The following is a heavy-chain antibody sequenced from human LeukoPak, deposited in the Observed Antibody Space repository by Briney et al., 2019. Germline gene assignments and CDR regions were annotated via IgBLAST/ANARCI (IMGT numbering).Heavy chain of an antibody. Sequence: GGSLRLSCAASGFTFSSYGVHWVRQAPGKGLEWVAVIWYDGSNKYYADSVKGRFTISRDNSKYTLYLQMNSLTAEDTAVYYCARDIGDSITGTEKSVDWGQGTLVTVSS. CDR1: GFTFSSYG. V-gene: IGHV3-33*01. CDR3: ARDIGDSITGTEKSVD. J-gene: IGHJ4*02. CDR2: IWYDGSNK. D-gene: IGHD1-7*01.